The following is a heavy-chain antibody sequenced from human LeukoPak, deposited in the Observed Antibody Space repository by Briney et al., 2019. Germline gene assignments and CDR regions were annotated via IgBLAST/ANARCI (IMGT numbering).Heavy chain of an antibody. J-gene: IGHJ5*02. D-gene: IGHD3-22*01. CDR1: GYTLTELS. CDR2: IIPIFGTA. Sequence: SVKVSCKVSGYTLTELSMHWVRQAPGQGLEWMGGIIPIFGTANYAQKFQGRVTITTDESTSTAYMELSSLRSEDTAVYYCARDLEVNSYYYDSSGYFNWFDPWGQGTLVTVSS. CDR3: ARDLEVNSYYYDSSGYFNWFDP. V-gene: IGHV1-69*05.